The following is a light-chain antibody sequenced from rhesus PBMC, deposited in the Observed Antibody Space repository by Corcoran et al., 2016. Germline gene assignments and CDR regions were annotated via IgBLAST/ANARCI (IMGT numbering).Light chain of an antibody. J-gene: IGLJ1*01. CDR1: SNDVCAYDH. CDR3: SSFAVTNTYI. CDR2: EVS. Sequence: QAALTQPPSVSGSPGQSVTISCTGTSNDVCAYDHVSWYQQHPGTAPKLMIYEVSNRPSGVSDRFSGSKSGNTASLTISGLQAEDEADYYCSSFAVTNTYIFGAGTRLTVL. V-gene: IGLV2-23*02.